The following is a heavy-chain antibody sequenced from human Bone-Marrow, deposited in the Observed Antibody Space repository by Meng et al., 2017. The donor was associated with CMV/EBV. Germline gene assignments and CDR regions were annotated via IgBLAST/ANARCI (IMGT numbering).Heavy chain of an antibody. CDR3: ARVSGDIVVVTAYV. Sequence: SETLSLTCTASGGSISSSSYYWGWIRQPPGKGLEWIGSIYYSGSTYYNPSLKSRVTISVDTSKNQFSLKLSSVTDADTAVYYCARVSGDIVVVTAYVWGQGTLVTVSS. J-gene: IGHJ4*02. V-gene: IGHV4-39*07. CDR2: IYYSGST. D-gene: IGHD2-2*01. CDR1: GGSISSSSYY.